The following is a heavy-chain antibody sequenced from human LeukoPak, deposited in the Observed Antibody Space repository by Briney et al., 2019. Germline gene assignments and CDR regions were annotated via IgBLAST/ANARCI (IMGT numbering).Heavy chain of an antibody. V-gene: IGHV1-3*01. CDR2: INAGNGNT. D-gene: IGHD3-10*01. CDR3: ARDRRMVRGSSHYFQH. J-gene: IGHJ1*01. CDR1: GYPFTSYD. Sequence: ASVKVSCQASGYPFTSYDMNWVRQDPGQRLEWMGWINAGNGNTKYSQKFQGRVTITRDTSASTAYMELSSLRSEDTAVYYCARDRRMVRGSSHYFQHWGQGTLVTVSS.